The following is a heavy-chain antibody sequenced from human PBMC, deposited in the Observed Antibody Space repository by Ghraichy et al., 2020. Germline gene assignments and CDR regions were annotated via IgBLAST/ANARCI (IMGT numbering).Heavy chain of an antibody. D-gene: IGHD3-10*01. Sequence: LSLPCAASGFTFSSYAMSWVRQAPGKGLEWVSAISGSGGSTYYADSVKGRFTISRDNSKNTLYLQMNSLRAEDTAVYYCAKAWDRYYYGSGSYPNWFDPWGQGTLVTVSS. CDR3: AKAWDRYYYGSGSYPNWFDP. CDR1: GFTFSSYA. CDR2: ISGSGGST. J-gene: IGHJ5*02. V-gene: IGHV3-23*01.